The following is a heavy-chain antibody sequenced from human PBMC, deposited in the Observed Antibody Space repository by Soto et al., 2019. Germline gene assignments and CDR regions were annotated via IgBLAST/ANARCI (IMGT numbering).Heavy chain of an antibody. V-gene: IGHV3-15*01. J-gene: IGHJ4*02. Sequence: PGGSLRLSCAASGFTFCNAWMSWVRQARGKGLEWVGRIKSKTDGGTTDYAAPVKGRFTISRDDSKNTLYLQMNSLKTEDTAVYYCTTDPGQITMIVVVLDYWGQGTLVTVSS. CDR1: GFTFCNAW. CDR3: TTDPGQITMIVVVLDY. CDR2: IKSKTDGGTT. D-gene: IGHD3-22*01.